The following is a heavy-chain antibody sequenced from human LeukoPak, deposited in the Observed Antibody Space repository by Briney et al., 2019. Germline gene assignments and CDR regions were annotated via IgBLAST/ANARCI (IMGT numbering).Heavy chain of an antibody. J-gene: IGHJ3*02. V-gene: IGHV1-18*01. CDR2: ISAYNGNT. CDR1: GYTFTSYG. CDR3: ARDPYDTDVFDI. D-gene: IGHD3-22*01. Sequence: ASVKVSCKASGYTFTSYGISWVRQAPGQGLEWMGWISAYNGNTNYAQKFQGRVTITADESTSTAYMELSSLRSEDTAVYYCARDPYDTDVFDIWGQGTMVTVSS.